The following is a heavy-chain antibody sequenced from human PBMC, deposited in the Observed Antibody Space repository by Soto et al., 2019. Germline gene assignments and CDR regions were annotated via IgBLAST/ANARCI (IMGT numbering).Heavy chain of an antibody. Sequence: PGGSLRLSCAASGFTVSSYYMSWVRQAPGKGLEWVSVIYTGGTTSYADSVKGRFTISRDNSRNTVYLQMNSLKTEDTAVYYCTRHDSNYDFWSGSPPRYGMDVWGQGTTVTVSS. CDR3: TRHDSNYDFWSGSPPRYGMDV. D-gene: IGHD3-3*01. CDR2: IYTGGTT. CDR1: GFTVSSYY. J-gene: IGHJ6*02. V-gene: IGHV3-53*01.